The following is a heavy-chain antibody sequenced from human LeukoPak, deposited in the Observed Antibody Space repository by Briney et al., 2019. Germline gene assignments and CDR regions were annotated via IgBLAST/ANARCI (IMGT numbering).Heavy chain of an antibody. Sequence: SETLSLTCNVSGGSVSFYYWSWIRQPAGKELEWIGRIYSSGSTNYNPSLKSRVIMSVDTSKNQLSLNLSSVTAADTAVYYCAREVALRWLQPEGAFDKWGQGTMVTVSS. V-gene: IGHV4-4*07. CDR2: IYSSGST. CDR1: GGSVSFYY. D-gene: IGHD5-24*01. CDR3: AREVALRWLQPEGAFDK. J-gene: IGHJ3*02.